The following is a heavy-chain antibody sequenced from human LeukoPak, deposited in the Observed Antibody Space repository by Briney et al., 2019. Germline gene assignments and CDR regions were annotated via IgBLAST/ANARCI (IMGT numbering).Heavy chain of an antibody. CDR1: GFTFSGYA. J-gene: IGHJ6*02. D-gene: IGHD1-1*01. CDR3: ADPPTKDV. CDR2: VSSSGGRT. Sequence: QSGGSLRLSCAASGFTFSGYAMSWVRQAPGKGLEWVSTVSSSGGRTYYADSVKGRFTISRDNSKNTLYLQMNSLRVEDTAVYYCADPPTKDVWGQGTTVTVSS. V-gene: IGHV3-23*01.